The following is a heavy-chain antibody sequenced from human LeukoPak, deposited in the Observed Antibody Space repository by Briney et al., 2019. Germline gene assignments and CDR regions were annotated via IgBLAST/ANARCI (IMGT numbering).Heavy chain of an antibody. J-gene: IGHJ4*02. CDR1: GGSISSSSYY. V-gene: IGHV4-39*07. D-gene: IGHD2-21*01. CDR3: ARDPRIGGAKHFDY. Sequence: SETLSLTCTVSGGSISSSSYYWGWIRQPPGKGLEWIGSIYYSGSTYYNPSLKSRVTISVDTSKNQFSLKLSSVTAADTAVYYCARDPRIGGAKHFDYWGQGTLVTVSS. CDR2: IYYSGST.